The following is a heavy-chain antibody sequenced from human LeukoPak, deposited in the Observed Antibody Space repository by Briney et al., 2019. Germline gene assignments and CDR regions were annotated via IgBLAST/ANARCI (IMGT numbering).Heavy chain of an antibody. Sequence: SETLSLTCAVSGGSISSSSWWSWVRQPPGKGLEWIGEIYHSGSTNYNPSLKSRVTISVDKSKNQFSLKLSSVTAADTAVYYCARSPHYGDYVRDAFDIWGQGTMVTVSS. D-gene: IGHD4-17*01. CDR3: ARSPHYGDYVRDAFDI. CDR1: GGSISSSSW. CDR2: IYHSGST. V-gene: IGHV4-4*02. J-gene: IGHJ3*02.